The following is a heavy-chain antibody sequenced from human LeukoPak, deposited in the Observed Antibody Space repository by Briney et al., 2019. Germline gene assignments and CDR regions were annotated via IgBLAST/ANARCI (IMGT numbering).Heavy chain of an antibody. J-gene: IGHJ4*02. CDR2: IYYSGSS. CDR1: GGSISSYY. CDR3: ARVRRTTFFDY. V-gene: IGHV4-59*12. D-gene: IGHD2/OR15-2a*01. Sequence: PSETLSLTCTVSGGSISSYYWSWIRQPPGKGLEWIGYIYYSGSSNYNPSLKSRVTISVDTSKNQFSLKLSSVTAADTAVYYCARVRRTTFFDYWGQGTLVTVSS.